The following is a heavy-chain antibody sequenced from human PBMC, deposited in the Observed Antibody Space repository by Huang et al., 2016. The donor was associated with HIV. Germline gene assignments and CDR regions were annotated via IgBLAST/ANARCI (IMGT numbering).Heavy chain of an antibody. J-gene: IGHJ4*02. D-gene: IGHD3-22*01. CDR1: GYTFSTYS. CDR2: IRKTSGAT. Sequence: EVQLVESGGGLAQPGGSLRRSCVASGYTFSTYSMNWVRQAPGKGLEWISYIRKTSGATSYAESVKGRFTDSRDNVKNSLYLQMNRLRVEDTAMYYCVRDSSSGLQLRYWGQGALVIVS. V-gene: IGHV3-48*01. CDR3: VRDSSSGLQLRY.